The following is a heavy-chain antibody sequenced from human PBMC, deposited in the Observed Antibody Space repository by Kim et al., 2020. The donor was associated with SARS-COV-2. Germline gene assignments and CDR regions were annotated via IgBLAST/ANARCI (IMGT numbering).Heavy chain of an antibody. J-gene: IGHJ4*02. Sequence: ASVKVSCKASGYTFTSYGISWVRQAPGQGLEWMGWISAYNGNTNYAQKLQGRVTMTTDTSTSTAYMELRSLRSDDTAVYYCARDWGPDYDSSGYCDYWGQGTLVTVSS. CDR3: ARDWGPDYDSSGYCDY. D-gene: IGHD3-22*01. CDR2: ISAYNGNT. V-gene: IGHV1-18*01. CDR1: GYTFTSYG.